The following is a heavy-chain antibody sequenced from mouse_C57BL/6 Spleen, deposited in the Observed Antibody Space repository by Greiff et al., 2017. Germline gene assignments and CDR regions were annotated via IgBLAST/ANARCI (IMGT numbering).Heavy chain of an antibody. Sequence: VQLQQPGAELVRPGTSVKLSRKASGYTFTSYWMHWVKQRPGQGLEWIGVIDPSDSYTNYNQKFKGKATLTVDTSSSTAYMQLSSLTSEDSAVYYCASEGYWGQGTTLTVSS. J-gene: IGHJ2*01. CDR2: IDPSDSYT. V-gene: IGHV1-59*01. CDR3: ASEGY. CDR1: GYTFTSYW.